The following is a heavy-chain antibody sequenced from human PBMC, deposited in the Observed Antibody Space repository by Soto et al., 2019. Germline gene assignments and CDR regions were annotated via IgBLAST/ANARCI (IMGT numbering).Heavy chain of an antibody. CDR3: ARDRGRRELDY. J-gene: IGHJ4*02. CDR2: INAGNGNT. Sequence: ASVKVSCEASGYTFTSYAMHWVRQAPGQRLEWMGWINAGNGNTKYSQKFQGRVTITADESTSTAYMELSSLRSEDTAVYYCARDRGRRELDYWGQGTLVTVSS. D-gene: IGHD3-10*01. V-gene: IGHV1-3*01. CDR1: GYTFTSYA.